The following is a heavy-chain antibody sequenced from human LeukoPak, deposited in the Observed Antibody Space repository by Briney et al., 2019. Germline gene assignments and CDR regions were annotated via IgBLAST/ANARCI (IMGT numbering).Heavy chain of an antibody. CDR2: IWYDGSNK. CDR1: GFTFSSYG. D-gene: IGHD3-3*01. V-gene: IGHV3-33*01. Sequence: GGSLRLSCAASGFTFSSYGMHWVRQAPGKGLEWLAVIWYDGSNKYYADSVKGRFTISRDNSKNTLYLQMNSLRAEDTAVYYCARGSYYDFWSGYRDYYYGMDVWGQGTTVTVPS. J-gene: IGHJ6*02. CDR3: ARGSYYDFWSGYRDYYYGMDV.